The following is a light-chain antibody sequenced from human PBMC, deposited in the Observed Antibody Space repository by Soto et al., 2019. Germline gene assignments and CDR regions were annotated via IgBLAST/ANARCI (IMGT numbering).Light chain of an antibody. CDR1: QNVATN. V-gene: IGKV3D-15*01. Sequence: VMTQSPANLSVSPGEGVTLSCRASQNVATNLAWYQQKPGQAPRLLIYASSTRATDIPATFSGSGSGTQFSLTISSLQSEDSAVYYCQQYYQWGLSFGGGTKVEI. CDR2: ASS. CDR3: QQYYQWGLS. J-gene: IGKJ4*01.